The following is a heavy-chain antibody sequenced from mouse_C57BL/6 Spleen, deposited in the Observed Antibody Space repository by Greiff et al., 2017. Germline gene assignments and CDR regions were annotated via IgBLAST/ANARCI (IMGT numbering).Heavy chain of an antibody. CDR1: GFSLTRYG. D-gene: IGHD2-2*01. V-gene: IGHV2-3*01. J-gene: IGHJ3*01. CDR2: IWGDGST. Sequence: VKLMESGPGLVAPSQSLSITCTVSGFSLTRYGVSWVRQPPGKGLEWLGVIWGDGSTNYHSALISRLSISKDNSKSHVFLKLNSLHTDDTATYYCATYGYDVPFAYWGQGTLVTVAA. CDR3: ATYGYDVPFAY.